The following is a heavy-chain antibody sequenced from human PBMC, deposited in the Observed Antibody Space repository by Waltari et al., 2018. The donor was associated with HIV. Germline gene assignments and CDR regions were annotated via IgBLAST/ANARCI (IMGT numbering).Heavy chain of an antibody. Sequence: VQLEESGGGGVQPGRSRRLSCAASGFRVRDYGLHWVRQAPGKGLQWVAVIWYDGSKKEYSDSVKGRFTISKDNSKNTLFLQMNSLRVDDTAVYFCARVPFASSWSADSFDVWGPGTRITVSS. CDR3: ARVPFASSWSADSFDV. CDR2: IWYDGSKK. J-gene: IGHJ3*01. D-gene: IGHD6-13*01. V-gene: IGHV3-33*01. CDR1: GFRVRDYG.